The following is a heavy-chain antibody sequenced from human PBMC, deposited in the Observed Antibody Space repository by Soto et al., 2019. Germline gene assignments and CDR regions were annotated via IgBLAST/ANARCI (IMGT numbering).Heavy chain of an antibody. CDR1: GGSISSYY. CDR3: ARGQKMGYCSSTSCKGMGDDYYYYYYMDV. CDR2: IYYSGST. D-gene: IGHD2-2*01. V-gene: IGHV4-59*08. Sequence: SETLSLTCTVSGGSISSYYWSWIRQPPGKGLEWIGYIYYSGSTNYNPSLKSRVTISVDTSKNQFSLKLSSVTAADTAVYYCARGQKMGYCSSTSCKGMGDDYYYYYYMDVWGKGTTVTVSS. J-gene: IGHJ6*03.